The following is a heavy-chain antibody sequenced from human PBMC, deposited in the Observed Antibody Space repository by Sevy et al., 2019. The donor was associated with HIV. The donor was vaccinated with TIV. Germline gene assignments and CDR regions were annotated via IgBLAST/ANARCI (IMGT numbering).Heavy chain of an antibody. V-gene: IGHV3-30*03. CDR3: ARLGGYGDYVYHYNGMDV. CDR1: GFTFSSYG. J-gene: IGHJ6*02. D-gene: IGHD4-17*01. Sequence: GGSLRLSCAASGFTFSSYGIHWVRQAPGKGLEWVASISHDGSNKYYADSVKGRFTISRDNSKNTLYLQMDSLRAEDTAVYYCARLGGYGDYVYHYNGMDVWGQGTTVTVSS. CDR2: ISHDGSNK.